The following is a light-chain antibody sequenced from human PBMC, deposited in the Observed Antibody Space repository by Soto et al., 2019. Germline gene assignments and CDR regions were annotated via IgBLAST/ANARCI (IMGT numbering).Light chain of an antibody. V-gene: IGLV2-14*01. CDR2: EVS. Sequence: QSALTQPASVSGSPGQSITISCTGASSDVGGFDYVSWSQQHPGKAPKLLIYEVSNRPSGVSNRFSASKSGNTASLTISGLQPEDEADYYCSSYTGRKAGVVGGGTKLTVL. CDR1: SSDVGGFDY. CDR3: SSYTGRKAGV. J-gene: IGLJ3*02.